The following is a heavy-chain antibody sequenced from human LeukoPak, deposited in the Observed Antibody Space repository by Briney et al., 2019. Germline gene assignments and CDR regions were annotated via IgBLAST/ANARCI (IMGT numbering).Heavy chain of an antibody. CDR1: GYTLTELS. CDR2: FDPEDGET. J-gene: IGHJ4*02. CDR3: ATGPPTAHSNQHLDY. D-gene: IGHD1-14*01. V-gene: IGHV1-24*01. Sequence: EASVKVSCKVSGYTLTELSMHWVRQAPGKGLEWMGGFDPEDGETIYAQKFQGRVTMTEDTSTDTAYMELSSLRSEDTAVYYCATGPPTAHSNQHLDYWGQGTLVTVSS.